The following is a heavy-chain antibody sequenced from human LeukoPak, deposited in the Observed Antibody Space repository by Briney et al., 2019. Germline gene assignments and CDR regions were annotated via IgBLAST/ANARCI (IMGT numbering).Heavy chain of an antibody. D-gene: IGHD3-22*01. CDR1: GYTFTSYA. CDR2: INAGNGNT. J-gene: IGHJ4*02. Sequence: ASVKVSCKASGYTFTSYAMHWVRQAPGQRLEWMGWINAGNGNTKYSQEFQGRVTITRDTSASTAYMELSSLRSEDMAVYYCARVLSYYYDSSGYYWDYWGQGTLVTVSS. CDR3: ARVLSYYYDSSGYYWDY. V-gene: IGHV1-3*03.